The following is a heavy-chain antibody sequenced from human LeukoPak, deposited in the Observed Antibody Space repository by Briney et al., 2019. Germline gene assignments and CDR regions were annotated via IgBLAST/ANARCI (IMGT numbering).Heavy chain of an antibody. Sequence: QTLSLTCAISGDIVSSNSVTWNWIRQSPSRGLEWLGRTYYRSTWYNDYAVSVRGRITVNPDTSKNQFSLHLNSVTPEDTAVYYCARRLTQYDCFDPWGQGILVTVSS. V-gene: IGHV6-1*01. CDR3: ARRLTQYDCFDP. CDR1: GDIVSSNSVT. CDR2: TYYRSTWYN. D-gene: IGHD4-23*01. J-gene: IGHJ5*02.